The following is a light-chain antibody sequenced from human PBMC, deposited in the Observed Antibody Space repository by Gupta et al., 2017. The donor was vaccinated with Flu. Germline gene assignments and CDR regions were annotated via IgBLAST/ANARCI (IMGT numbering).Light chain of an antibody. Sequence: ASIGDRVTITCRASQDINRWLVWYQQKPGKAPKLLIYDSFRLQSGVPLRFSGSGSGTDFTLTISNLQPEDSATYVCQQAYRFPITFGQGTRLEIK. CDR3: QQAYRFPIT. V-gene: IGKV1-12*01. CDR1: QDINRW. J-gene: IGKJ5*01. CDR2: DSF.